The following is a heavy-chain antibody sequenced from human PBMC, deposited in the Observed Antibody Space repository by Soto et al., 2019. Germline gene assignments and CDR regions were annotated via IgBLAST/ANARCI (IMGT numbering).Heavy chain of an antibody. CDR2: INPSGGST. J-gene: IGHJ3*02. CDR1: GYTFTSYY. D-gene: IGHD2-15*01. Sequence: ASVKVSCKASGYTFTSYYMHWVRQAPGQGLEWMGIINPSGGSTSYAQKFQGRVTMTRDTSTSTVYMELSSLRSEDTAVYYCASSNCSGGSCYRAPTHFDIWGQGTMVTVSS. CDR3: ASSNCSGGSCYRAPTHFDI. V-gene: IGHV1-46*03.